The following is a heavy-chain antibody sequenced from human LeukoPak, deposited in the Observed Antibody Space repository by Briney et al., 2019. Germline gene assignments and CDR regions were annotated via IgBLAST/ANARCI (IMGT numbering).Heavy chain of an antibody. Sequence: GGSLRLSCAAPGFTFSDYYMSSIRQAPGKGLEWGSYISSSGSTIYYADSVKGRFTISRDNAKNSLYLQMNSLRAEDTAVYYCARDGRGTMVRGVITHWGQGTLVTVSS. CDR1: GFTFSDYY. CDR3: ARDGRGTMVRGVITH. V-gene: IGHV3-11*01. J-gene: IGHJ4*02. CDR2: ISSSGSTI. D-gene: IGHD3-10*01.